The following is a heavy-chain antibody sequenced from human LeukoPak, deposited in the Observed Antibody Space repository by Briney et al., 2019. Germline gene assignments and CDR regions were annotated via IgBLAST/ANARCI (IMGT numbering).Heavy chain of an antibody. Sequence: PGGSLRLSCAASGFTFSNAWMNWVRQAPGKGLEWVGRIKSKTDGGTTDYAAPVKGRFTISRDDSKNTLYLQMNSLKTEDTAAYYCSTTYYYDSSEGYWGQGTLVTVSP. J-gene: IGHJ4*02. CDR3: STTYYYDSSEGY. CDR1: GFTFSNAW. CDR2: IKSKTDGGTT. V-gene: IGHV3-15*07. D-gene: IGHD3-22*01.